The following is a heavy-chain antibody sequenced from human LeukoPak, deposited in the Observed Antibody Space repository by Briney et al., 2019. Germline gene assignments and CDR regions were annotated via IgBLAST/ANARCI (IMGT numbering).Heavy chain of an antibody. CDR1: GFTFSSYW. Sequence: PGGSLRLSCAASGFTFSSYWMHWVRHAPGKGLVWVSRINTDGSSTSYADSVKGRFTISRDNAKNTLYLQMNSLRAEDTAVYYCARDRYSSSALPSGWGQGTLVTVSS. CDR3: ARDRYSSSALPSG. J-gene: IGHJ4*02. V-gene: IGHV3-74*01. D-gene: IGHD6-6*01. CDR2: INTDGSST.